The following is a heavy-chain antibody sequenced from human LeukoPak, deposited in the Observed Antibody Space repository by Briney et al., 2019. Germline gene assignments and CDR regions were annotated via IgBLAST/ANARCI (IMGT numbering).Heavy chain of an antibody. J-gene: IGHJ4*02. CDR3: AKDRDSSGFAPYFDY. Sequence: GRSLRLSCAASGFTFNDYAMHWVRQAPGEGLEWVSGIGWNSHIIGYEDSVKGRFTISRDNARNSLSLQMNSLRAEDTAFYYCAKDRDSSGFAPYFDYWGQGILVTVSS. D-gene: IGHD3-22*01. CDR1: GFTFNDYA. CDR2: IGWNSHII. V-gene: IGHV3-9*01.